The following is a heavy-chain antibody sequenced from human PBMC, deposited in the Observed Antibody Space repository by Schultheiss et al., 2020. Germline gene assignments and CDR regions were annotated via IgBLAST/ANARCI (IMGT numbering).Heavy chain of an antibody. CDR2: ISSSSSTI. J-gene: IGHJ6*02. Sequence: GGSLRLSCAASGFTFSSYAMHWVRRAPGKGLEWVSYISSSSSTIYYADSVKGRFTISRDNAKNSLYLQMDSLRAEDTAVYYCARDDSGYCSSTSCYTGYYYYGMDVWGQGTTVTVSS. CDR3: ARDDSGYCSSTSCYTGYYYYGMDV. D-gene: IGHD2-2*02. CDR1: GFTFSSYA. V-gene: IGHV3-48*01.